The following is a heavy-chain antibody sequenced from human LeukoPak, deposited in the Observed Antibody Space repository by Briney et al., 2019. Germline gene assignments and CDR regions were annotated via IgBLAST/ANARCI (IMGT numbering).Heavy chain of an antibody. Sequence: PSETLSLTCTVSGGSISSSSYYWGWIRQPPGKGLEWIGSIYYSGSTYYNPSLKSRVTISVDTSKNQFSLKLSSVTAADTAVYYCARAPYYYDSSGYEGAFDIWGQGTMVTVSS. CDR1: GGSISSSSYY. D-gene: IGHD3-22*01. CDR2: IYYSGST. CDR3: ARAPYYYDSSGYEGAFDI. J-gene: IGHJ3*02. V-gene: IGHV4-39*01.